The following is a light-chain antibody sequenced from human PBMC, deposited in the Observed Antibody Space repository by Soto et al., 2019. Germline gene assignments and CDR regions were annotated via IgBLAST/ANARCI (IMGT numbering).Light chain of an antibody. CDR2: GAY. V-gene: IGKV3-15*01. Sequence: EIVMTQSPATLSVSPGERVTLSCGASQSIGTNVAWYQQKPGQAPRLLFYGAYNRATGIPARFSGSGSGTEFTLPVSSLQSEDFALSFCQQYNDWHPLTFGGGTKVEIK. J-gene: IGKJ4*01. CDR3: QQYNDWHPLT. CDR1: QSIGTN.